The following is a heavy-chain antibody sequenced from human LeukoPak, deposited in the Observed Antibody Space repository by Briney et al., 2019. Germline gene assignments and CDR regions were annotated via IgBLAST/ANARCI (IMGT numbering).Heavy chain of an antibody. CDR2: ISAYNGNT. CDR1: GYTFSGSY. D-gene: IGHD3-10*01. Sequence: ASVKVSCKTSGYTFSGSYIHWVRQAPGQGLEWMGWISAYNGNTNYAQKLQGRVTMTTDTSTSTAYMELRSLRSDDTAVYYCAAGVDAFDIWGQGTMVTVSS. J-gene: IGHJ3*02. V-gene: IGHV1-18*04. CDR3: AAGVDAFDI.